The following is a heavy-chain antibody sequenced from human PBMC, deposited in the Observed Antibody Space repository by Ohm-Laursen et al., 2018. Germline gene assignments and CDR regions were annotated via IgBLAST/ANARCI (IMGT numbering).Heavy chain of an antibody. CDR3: AVGDRGTTAVAGDF. CDR2: ISSSGSTI. D-gene: IGHD6-19*01. J-gene: IGHJ4*02. CDR1: GFTFSDYY. V-gene: IGHV3-11*04. Sequence: SLRLSCTASGFTFSDYYMSWIRQAPGKGLEWVSYISSSGSTIYYADSVKGRFTISRDNAKNSLYLQMNSLRAEDTAVYSCAVGDRGTTAVAGDFWGPGTLVTVSS.